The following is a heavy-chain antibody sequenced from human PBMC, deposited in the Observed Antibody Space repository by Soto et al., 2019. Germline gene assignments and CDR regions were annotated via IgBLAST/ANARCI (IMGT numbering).Heavy chain of an antibody. CDR3: ATTISLVRRIIPWPIDY. J-gene: IGHJ4*02. D-gene: IGHD3-10*01. CDR2: INAGNGNT. Sequence: ASVKVSWKASGYTFTSYAMHWVRQAPGQRLEWMGWINAGNGNTKYSQKFQGRVTITRDTSASTAYMELSSLRSEDTAVYYCATTISLVRRIIPWPIDYWGQGTLVTVSS. V-gene: IGHV1-3*01. CDR1: GYTFTSYA.